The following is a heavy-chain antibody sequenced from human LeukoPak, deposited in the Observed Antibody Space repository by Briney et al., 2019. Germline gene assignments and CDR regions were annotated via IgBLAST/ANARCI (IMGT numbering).Heavy chain of an antibody. J-gene: IGHJ4*02. CDR1: GYTFSSYW. V-gene: IGHV5-51*01. CDR3: ARRYSDSSGYYYPLDY. D-gene: IGHD3-22*01. CDR2: IYPGDSDT. Sequence: GESLQISCKGSGYTFSSYWIVWVRQMPGKGLEWMGIIYPGDSDTRYSPSFQGQVTISADKSISTAYLQWNSLKASDTAMYYCARRYSDSSGYYYPLDYWGQGTLVTVSS.